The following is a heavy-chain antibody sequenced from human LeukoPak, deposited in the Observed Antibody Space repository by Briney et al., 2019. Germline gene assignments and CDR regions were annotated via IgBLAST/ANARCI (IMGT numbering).Heavy chain of an antibody. J-gene: IGHJ6*03. V-gene: IGHV4-59*01. CDR3: TRGSIAYYYMDV. CDR2: IYYSGST. CDR1: GGSISSYY. Sequence: SETLSLTCTVSGGSISSYYWSWIRQPPGKGLEWIGNIYYSGSTDYNPSLKSRVTISVDTSKNQFSLKLSSVTAADTAVYYCTRGSIAYYYMDVWGKGTTVTISS. D-gene: IGHD3-22*01.